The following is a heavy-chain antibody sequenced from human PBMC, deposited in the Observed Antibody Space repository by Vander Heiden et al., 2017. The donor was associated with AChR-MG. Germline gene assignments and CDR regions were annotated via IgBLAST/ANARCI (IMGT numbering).Heavy chain of an antibody. Sequence: QVRLQASGPGLVRPSQTLSLTCTVPGASIRRGGYYWNWIRQHPGKGLEWIGYIYYSGSHYYNPSLQSRTTISVDTSRNQFSLNLNYVTAADTAMYYCARADDGELPYHDFWGQGTLVTVSS. CDR2: IYYSGSH. CDR1: GASIRRGGYY. V-gene: IGHV4-31*03. J-gene: IGHJ4*02. D-gene: IGHD1-7*01. CDR3: ARADDGELPYHDF.